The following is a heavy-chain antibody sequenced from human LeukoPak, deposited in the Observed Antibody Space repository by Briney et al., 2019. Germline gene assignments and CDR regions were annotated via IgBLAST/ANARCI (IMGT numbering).Heavy chain of an antibody. J-gene: IGHJ4*02. CDR1: GFTFSSYA. CDR3: VKGQAGNFDY. V-gene: IGHV3-64D*06. CDR2: ISSNGGST. D-gene: IGHD6-19*01. Sequence: PGGSLRLSCSASGFTFSSYAMHWVRQAPGKGLEYVSAISSNGGSTYYADSVKGRFTISRDNSSNTLYLQMSSLRAEDTAVYYCVKGQAGNFDYWGQGTLVTVSS.